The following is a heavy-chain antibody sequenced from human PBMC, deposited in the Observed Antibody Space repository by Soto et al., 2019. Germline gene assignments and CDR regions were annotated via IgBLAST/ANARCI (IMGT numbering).Heavy chain of an antibody. CDR2: ISAYNGNT. J-gene: IGHJ4*02. Sequence: GASVKVSCEASGYRFTSYGISWVRQAPGQGLEWMGWISAYNGNTNYAQKLQGRVTMTTDTSTSTAYMELRSLRSDDTAVYYCARVGVDYYDTPGDRDFDYWGQGTLVTVSS. V-gene: IGHV1-18*01. CDR1: GYRFTSYG. D-gene: IGHD3-22*01. CDR3: ARVGVDYYDTPGDRDFDY.